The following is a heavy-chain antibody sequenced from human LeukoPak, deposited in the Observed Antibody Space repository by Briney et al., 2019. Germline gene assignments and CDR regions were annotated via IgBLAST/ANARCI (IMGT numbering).Heavy chain of an antibody. V-gene: IGHV1-18*01. Sequence: ASVKVSCKASGYTFTSYGITWVRQAPGQGLEWMGLISAYNGNTNYAQKLQGRVTKTTDTSTSTAYMELRSLRSDDTAVYYCARTGYSSSWYDAEYFHHWGQGTLVAVSS. J-gene: IGHJ1*01. D-gene: IGHD6-13*01. CDR3: ARTGYSSSWYDAEYFHH. CDR2: ISAYNGNT. CDR1: GYTFTSYG.